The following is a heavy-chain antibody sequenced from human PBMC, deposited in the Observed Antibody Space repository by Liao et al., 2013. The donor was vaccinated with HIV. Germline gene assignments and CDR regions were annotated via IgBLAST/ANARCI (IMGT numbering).Heavy chain of an antibody. D-gene: IGHD2-15*01. CDR1: GGSISSSSYY. V-gene: IGHV4-61*02. CDR3: ARHRSYCSGGSCYSDWFDP. CDR2: IYTSGST. J-gene: IGHJ5*02. Sequence: QLQLQESGPGLMKPSETLSLTCTVSGGSISSSSYYWSWIRQPAGKGLEWIGRIYTSGSTNYNPSLKSRVTISVDTSKNQFSLKLSSVTAADTAIYYCARHRSYCSGGSCYSDWFDPWGQGTLVTVSS.